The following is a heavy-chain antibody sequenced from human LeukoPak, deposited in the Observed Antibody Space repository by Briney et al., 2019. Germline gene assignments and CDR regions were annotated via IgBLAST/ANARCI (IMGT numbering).Heavy chain of an antibody. CDR1: GFTVSSNY. V-gene: IGHV3-53*01. CDR3: ARAYDFWSAYYFDY. J-gene: IGHJ4*02. CDR2: IYSGDST. Sequence: PGGSLRLSCAASGFTVSSNYMSWVRQAPGKGLEWVSVIYSGDSTYYADSVKGRFTISRDSSKSTLYLQMNSLRAEDTAVYYCARAYDFWSAYYFDYWGQGTLVTVSS. D-gene: IGHD3-3*01.